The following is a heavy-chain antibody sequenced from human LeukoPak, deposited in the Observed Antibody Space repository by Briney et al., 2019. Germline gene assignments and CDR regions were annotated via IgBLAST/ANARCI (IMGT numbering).Heavy chain of an antibody. V-gene: IGHV3-74*01. CDR1: GFTFSSYW. J-gene: IGHJ4*02. CDR2: INSDGSST. CDR3: ARDSGSYGLDD. D-gene: IGHD1-26*01. Sequence: PGGSLRLSCAASGFTFSSYWMSWVRQAPGKGLVWVSRINSDGSSTSYADSVKGRFTISRDNAKNTLYLQMNSLRAEDTAVYYCARDSGSYGLDDWGQGTLVTVSS.